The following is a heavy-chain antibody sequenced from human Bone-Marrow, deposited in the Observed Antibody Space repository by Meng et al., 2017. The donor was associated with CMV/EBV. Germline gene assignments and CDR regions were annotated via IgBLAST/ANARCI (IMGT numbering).Heavy chain of an antibody. CDR3: ARDGRAAMVPWLRY. Sequence: GSLRLSCTVSGYSISSGYYWGWIRQPPGKGLEWIGSIYHSGSTYYNPSLKSRVTISVDTSKNQFSLKLSSVTAADTAVYYCARDGRAAMVPWLRYWGQGTLVTFSS. J-gene: IGHJ4*02. D-gene: IGHD5-18*01. CDR1: GYSISSGYY. V-gene: IGHV4-38-2*02. CDR2: IYHSGST.